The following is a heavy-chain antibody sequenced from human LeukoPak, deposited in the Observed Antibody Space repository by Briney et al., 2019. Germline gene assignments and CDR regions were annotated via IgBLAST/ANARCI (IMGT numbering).Heavy chain of an antibody. CDR2: IIPIFGTA. V-gene: IGHV1-69*13. Sequence: GASVKVSCKASGYTFTSYYMHWVRQAPGQGLEWMGGIIPIFGTANYAQKFQGRVTITADESTSTAYMELSSLRSEDTAVYYCAREGSAGTWYFDLWGRGTLVTVSS. CDR1: GYTFTSYY. D-gene: IGHD6-13*01. CDR3: AREGSAGTWYFDL. J-gene: IGHJ2*01.